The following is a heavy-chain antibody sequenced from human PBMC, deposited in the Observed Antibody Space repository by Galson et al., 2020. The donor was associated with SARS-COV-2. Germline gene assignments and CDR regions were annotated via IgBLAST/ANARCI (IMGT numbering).Heavy chain of an antibody. CDR2: IYYSGST. CDR3: ARTSGGTDAFDI. V-gene: IGHV4-31*03. D-gene: IGHD1-1*01. J-gene: IGHJ3*02. Sequence: SETLSLTCTVSGGSISSGGYYWSWIRQHPGKGLEWIGYIYYSGSTYYNPSLKSRVTISVDTSKSQFSLKLSSVTAADTAVYYCARTSGGTDAFDIWGQGTMVTVSS. CDR1: GGSISSGGYY.